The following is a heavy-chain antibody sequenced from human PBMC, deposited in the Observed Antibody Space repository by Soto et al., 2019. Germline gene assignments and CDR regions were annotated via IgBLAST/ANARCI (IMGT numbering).Heavy chain of an antibody. CDR1: GYTFTSYG. J-gene: IGHJ4*02. CDR3: ASEMGTCSGGSCLLFDY. V-gene: IGHV1-18*01. CDR2: ISAYNGNT. Sequence: ASVKVSCKASGYTFTSYGISWVRQAPGQGLEWMGWISAYNGNTNYAQKLQGRVTMTTDTSTSTAYMELRSLRSDDTAVYYCASEMGTCSGGSCLLFDYWGQGTLVTVSS. D-gene: IGHD2-15*01.